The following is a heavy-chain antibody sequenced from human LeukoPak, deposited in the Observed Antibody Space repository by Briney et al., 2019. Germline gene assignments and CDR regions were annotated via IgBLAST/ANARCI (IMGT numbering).Heavy chain of an antibody. CDR2: IYYSGST. Sequence: SETLSLTCTVSGGSISSYYWSWIRQPPGKGLERIGYIYYSGSTNYNPSLKSRVTISVDTCKNQFSLKLSSVTAADTAVYYCARDSSSGGFDPWGQGTLVTVSS. CDR3: ARDSSSGGFDP. D-gene: IGHD6-19*01. V-gene: IGHV4-59*01. CDR1: GGSISSYY. J-gene: IGHJ5*02.